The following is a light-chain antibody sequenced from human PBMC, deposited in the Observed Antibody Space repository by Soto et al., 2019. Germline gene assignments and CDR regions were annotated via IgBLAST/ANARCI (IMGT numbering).Light chain of an antibody. CDR3: QQYNTSPLT. Sequence: ETVMTQSPATLSVSPGEGATLSCRASESINHNLAWYQQKPGQAPSLLIHGASYIETGIPDRFSGSGSGTEFTLAISRLQSEDFAVYYCQQYNTSPLTFGGGTKVEIK. CDR1: ESINHN. V-gene: IGKV3-15*01. J-gene: IGKJ4*01. CDR2: GAS.